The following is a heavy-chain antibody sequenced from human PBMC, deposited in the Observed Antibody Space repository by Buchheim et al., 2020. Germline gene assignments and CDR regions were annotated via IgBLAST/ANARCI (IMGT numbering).Heavy chain of an antibody. D-gene: IGHD1-7*01. CDR3: AKDRELRYYYYYMDV. CDR1: GFTFSSHA. CDR2: ISGSGGST. V-gene: IGHV3-23*01. J-gene: IGHJ6*03. Sequence: EVQLLESGGGLAQPGGSLRLSCAASGFTFSSHAMSWVRQAPGKGLEWVSAISGSGGSTYYADSVKGRFTISRDNSKNKLSLQMNSLRAEDTAVYYCAKDRELRYYYYYMDVWGKGTT.